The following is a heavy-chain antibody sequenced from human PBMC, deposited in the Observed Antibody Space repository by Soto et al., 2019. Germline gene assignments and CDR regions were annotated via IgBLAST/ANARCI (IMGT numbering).Heavy chain of an antibody. Sequence: QVQLVESGGGLVKPGGSLRLSCAASGFTFSDYYMSWIRQAPGKGLEWVSYISSSGSTIYYADSVKGRFTISRDNAKNSLYLQMNSLRAEDTAVYYCARELVSRYCSSTSCYFLRFDPWGQGTLVTVSS. CDR1: GFTFSDYY. J-gene: IGHJ5*02. D-gene: IGHD2-2*01. CDR3: ARELVSRYCSSTSCYFLRFDP. V-gene: IGHV3-11*01. CDR2: ISSSGSTI.